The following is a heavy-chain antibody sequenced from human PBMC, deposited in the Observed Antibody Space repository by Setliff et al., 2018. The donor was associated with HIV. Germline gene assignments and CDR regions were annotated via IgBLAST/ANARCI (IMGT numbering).Heavy chain of an antibody. CDR1: GGSIDSSDYY. CDR2: VYYTGST. V-gene: IGHV4-39*01. D-gene: IGHD3-16*02. J-gene: IGHJ2*01. CDR3: ARLILGESSLFGPYWYFDL. Sequence: KTSETLSLTCSVSGGSIDSSDYYWGWIRQPPGKGLEWIGTVYYTGSTFYNPSLESRVTISVDTSKNQFSLKLRSVTATDTTVYYCARLILGESSLFGPYWYFDLWGRGTLVTVSS.